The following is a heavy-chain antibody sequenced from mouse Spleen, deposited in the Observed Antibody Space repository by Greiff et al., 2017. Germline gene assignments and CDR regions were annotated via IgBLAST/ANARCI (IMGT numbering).Heavy chain of an antibody. Sequence: VQLVESGPELVKPGASVKISCKASGYAFSSSWMNWVIQRPGKGLEWIGRIYPGGGGTNYNGKFRGKATLTADKSSNTAYMQLSSLTSEDSAVYVCARRGLLWSPFDYWGQGTTLTGSS. V-gene: IGHV1-82*01. CDR2: IYPGGGGT. D-gene: IGHD2-10*01. CDR3: ARRGLLWSPFDY. CDR1: GYAFSSSW. J-gene: IGHJ2*01.